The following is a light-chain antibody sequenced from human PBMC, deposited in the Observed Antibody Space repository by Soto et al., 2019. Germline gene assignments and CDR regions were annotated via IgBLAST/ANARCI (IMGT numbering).Light chain of an antibody. J-gene: IGLJ3*02. CDR3: KSYTSISTWV. CDR2: EVT. Sequence: QSALAQPASVSGSPGQSITISCSGTSSDVGGYNYVSWYQHHPGKAPKLLIYEVTNRPSGVSNRFSGSKSGNTASLTISGLQAEDEAAYSCKSYTSISTWVFGGGTKLTVL. CDR1: SSDVGGYNY. V-gene: IGLV2-14*01.